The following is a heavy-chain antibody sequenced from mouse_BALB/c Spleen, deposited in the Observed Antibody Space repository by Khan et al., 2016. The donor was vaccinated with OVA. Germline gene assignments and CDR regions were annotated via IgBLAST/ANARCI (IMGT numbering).Heavy chain of an antibody. Sequence: EVQLQESGPDLVKPSQSLSLTCTVTGYSITSGYGWNWIRQFPGNKLEWMGYISYSGSTNYNPSLKSRISITRDTSKNQFFLQLNSVPTEDTATYYCARTARIKYWGQGTTLTVSS. J-gene: IGHJ2*01. D-gene: IGHD1-2*01. CDR3: ARTARIKY. CDR1: GYSITSGYG. CDR2: ISYSGST. V-gene: IGHV3-1*02.